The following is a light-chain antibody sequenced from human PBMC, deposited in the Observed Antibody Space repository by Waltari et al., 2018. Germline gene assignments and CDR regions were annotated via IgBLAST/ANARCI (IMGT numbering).Light chain of an antibody. CDR3: QQRSDWRT. CDR1: QSVRSH. J-gene: IGKJ1*01. CDR2: DAS. Sequence: ELVLTQSQATLSLSPGERATLPCRASQSVRSHLAWYHQKPGQAPRLLIYDASSRATGIPDRFSGSGSGTDFTLTISSLEPEDFAVYYCQQRSDWRTFGQGTKVEIK. V-gene: IGKV3-11*01.